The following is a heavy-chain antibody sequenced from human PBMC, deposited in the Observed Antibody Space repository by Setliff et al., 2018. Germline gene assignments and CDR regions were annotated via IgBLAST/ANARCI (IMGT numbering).Heavy chain of an antibody. D-gene: IGHD3-10*01. Sequence: GGSLRLSCAASGFNFSTYSMHWVRQAPGKGLEWVSYSSSGSTIYYADSVKGRFTISRDNAKNSLYLQMNSLRAEDTAVYYCARGRGSIDLAFDIWGQGTMVTVSS. V-gene: IGHV3-48*04. CDR1: GFNFSTYS. CDR2: SSSGSTI. J-gene: IGHJ3*02. CDR3: ARGRGSIDLAFDI.